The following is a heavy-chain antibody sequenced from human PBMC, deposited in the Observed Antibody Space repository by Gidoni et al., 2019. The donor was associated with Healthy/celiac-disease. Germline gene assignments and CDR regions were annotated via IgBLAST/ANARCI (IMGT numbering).Heavy chain of an antibody. CDR3: AKVDNGSYYYYVDV. D-gene: IGHD1-26*01. V-gene: IGHV3-9*01. CDR2: ISWSSGSM. J-gene: IGHJ6*03. CDR1: RLIFHAYA. Sequence: VLQVESGRGLVMPGTSPRFPGAASRLIFHAYAMHWVRQAPGKGLVWVSGISWSSGSMGYAGSVKGRFAISRDNAKNSLYLQMNSLRAEDTALYYCAKVDNGSYYYYVDVWGRGTAVTVSS.